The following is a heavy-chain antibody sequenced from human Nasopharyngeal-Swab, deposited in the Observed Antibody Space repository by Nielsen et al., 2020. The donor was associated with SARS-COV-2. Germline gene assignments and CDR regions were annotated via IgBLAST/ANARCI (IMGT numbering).Heavy chain of an antibody. Sequence: SGPTLVKPTQTLTLTCTFSGFSLNTSGMCLTWIRQPPGKALEWLALIDWDEDKYYSTSLKTRLTISKDTSKNQVVLTMTNMDQADTATYYCARNPPRGSGFDFWGQGILVTVSP. J-gene: IGHJ4*02. D-gene: IGHD6-19*01. CDR3: ARNPPRGSGFDF. V-gene: IGHV2-70*01. CDR2: IDWDEDK. CDR1: GFSLNTSGMC.